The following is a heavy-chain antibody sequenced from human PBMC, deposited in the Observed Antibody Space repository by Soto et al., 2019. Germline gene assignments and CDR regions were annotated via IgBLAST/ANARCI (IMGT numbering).Heavy chain of an antibody. Sequence: ASVKVSCKASGGTFSSYAISWVRQAPGQGLEWMGGIIPIFGTANYAQKFQGRVTITADESTSTAYMELSSLRSEDTAVYYCARAGCGGDCYTPHYYYYGMDVWGQGTTVTVSS. J-gene: IGHJ6*02. D-gene: IGHD2-21*02. CDR1: GGTFSSYA. V-gene: IGHV1-69*13. CDR2: IIPIFGTA. CDR3: ARAGCGGDCYTPHYYYYGMDV.